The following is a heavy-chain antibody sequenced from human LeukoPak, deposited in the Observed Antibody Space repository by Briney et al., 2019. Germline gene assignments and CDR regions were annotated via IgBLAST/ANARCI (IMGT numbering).Heavy chain of an antibody. CDR3: TGGGELMNF. J-gene: IGHJ4*02. Sequence: SETLSLTCTVSSGSISTYYWNWIRQPPGKGLEWIGYIYYSGSTKYNPSLKSRVTISIDASKNQFSLRLSSVTAADTAVYYCTGGGELMNFWGQGTLVTVSS. CDR1: SGSISTYY. CDR2: IYYSGST. D-gene: IGHD1-26*01. V-gene: IGHV4-59*08.